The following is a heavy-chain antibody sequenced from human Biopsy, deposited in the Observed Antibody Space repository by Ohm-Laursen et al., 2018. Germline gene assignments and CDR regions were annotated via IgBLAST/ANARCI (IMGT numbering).Heavy chain of an antibody. CDR3: AREGTSVTFFGKISDYYFDF. J-gene: IGHJ4*02. CDR1: GYTFISYD. V-gene: IGHV1-8*01. CDR2: MNPNSGKT. Sequence: ESSVKVSCKASGYTFISYDIDWVRQATGQGLEWMGWMNPNSGKTGYAQKFQGRVTMTTDTSTNTAYMELRSLRSDDTALYYCAREGTSVTFFGKISDYYFDFWGPGTVVTVSS. D-gene: IGHD3-3*01.